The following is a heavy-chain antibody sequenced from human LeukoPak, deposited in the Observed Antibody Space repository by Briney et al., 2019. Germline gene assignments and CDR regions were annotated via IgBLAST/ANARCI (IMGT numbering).Heavy chain of an antibody. Sequence: WGSLRLSCAASGFTFSSYSMSWVRQAPGKGLEWVSSISSSSSYIYYADSVKGRFTISRDNAKNSLYLQMNSLRAEDTAVYYCARGHSGYHSSGYYLVDVWGKGTTVTVSS. CDR3: ARGHSGYHSSGYYLVDV. D-gene: IGHD3-22*01. CDR2: ISSSSSYI. J-gene: IGHJ6*04. CDR1: GFTFSSYS. V-gene: IGHV3-21*01.